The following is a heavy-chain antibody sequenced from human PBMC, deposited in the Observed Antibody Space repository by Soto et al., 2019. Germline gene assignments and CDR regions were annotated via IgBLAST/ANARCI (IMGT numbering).Heavy chain of an antibody. V-gene: IGHV3-23*01. J-gene: IGHJ4*02. Sequence: GGSLRLSCAASGFTFSDYALSLVRQAPGKGLEWVSAVGASGADTYYADSVKGRFTISRDNSNNMVFLQMNSLRADDTAVYYCAKYEVGANRYWGQGTRVTVSS. CDR2: VGASGADT. CDR3: AKYEVGANRY. D-gene: IGHD1-26*01. CDR1: GFTFSDYA.